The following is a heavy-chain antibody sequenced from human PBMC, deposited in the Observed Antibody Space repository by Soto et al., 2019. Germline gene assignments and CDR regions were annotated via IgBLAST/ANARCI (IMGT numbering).Heavy chain of an antibody. CDR2: IYYSGST. CDR3: ASAAPYCSSTSCFPGWFDP. Sequence: SETLSLTCTVSGGSISSYYWSWIRQPPGKGLEWIGYIYYSGSTNYNPSLKSRVTISVDTSKNRFSLKLSSVTAADTAVYYCASAAPYCSSTSCFPGWFDPWGQGTLVTVSS. CDR1: GGSISSYY. J-gene: IGHJ5*02. V-gene: IGHV4-59*01. D-gene: IGHD2-2*01.